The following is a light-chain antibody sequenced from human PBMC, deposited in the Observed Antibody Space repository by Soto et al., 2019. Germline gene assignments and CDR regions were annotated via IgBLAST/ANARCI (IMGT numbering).Light chain of an antibody. CDR2: WAS. CDR3: QQHYTTPLT. CDR1: QPVLFSSNNKNY. V-gene: IGKV4-1*01. Sequence: DIVMTQSPDSLAVSLGERATINCKSSQPVLFSSNNKNYLAWYQQKPGQPPKLLIYWASTRESGVPDRFSGSGSGKDFTLTISSLQAEDVAVYYCQQHYTTPLTFGGGTKVEIK. J-gene: IGKJ4*01.